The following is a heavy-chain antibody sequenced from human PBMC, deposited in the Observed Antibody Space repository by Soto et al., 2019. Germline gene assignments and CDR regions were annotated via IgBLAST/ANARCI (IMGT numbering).Heavy chain of an antibody. D-gene: IGHD6-19*01. V-gene: IGHV3-23*01. CDR1: GLKFSNYA. Sequence: SGGSLRLSCTGSGLKFSNYAMTWVRQAPGKGLQWISTITGRGESSYYAESVKGRFTISRDNSRNTLYLQMSSLRADDTGIYYCAARDGRWLPYCSDFWGPGALVTV. CDR3: AARDGRWLPYCSDF. CDR2: ITGRGESS. J-gene: IGHJ4*02.